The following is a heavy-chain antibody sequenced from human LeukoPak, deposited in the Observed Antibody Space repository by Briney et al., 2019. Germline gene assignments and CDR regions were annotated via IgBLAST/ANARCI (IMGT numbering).Heavy chain of an antibody. CDR3: ARDPNLYSGTYDTY. V-gene: IGHV3-7*03. J-gene: IGHJ4*02. CDR2: IKEDGTET. CDR1: GFMFSSNW. D-gene: IGHD1-26*01. Sequence: GGSLRLSCAASGFMFSSNWMSWVRLAPGKGLEWVANIKEDGTETYYVDSVKGRFTISRDNAKNSVFLQMNSLRAEDTAVYYCARDPNLYSGTYDTYWGQGTLVTVSS.